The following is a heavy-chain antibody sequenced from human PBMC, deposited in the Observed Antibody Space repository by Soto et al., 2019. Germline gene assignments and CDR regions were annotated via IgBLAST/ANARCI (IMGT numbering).Heavy chain of an antibody. CDR3: ATDRIGYYASSGFGY. CDR1: GYTLTELS. CDR2: FDPVDGET. V-gene: IGHV1-24*01. D-gene: IGHD3-22*01. Sequence: ASVKVSCKVSGYTLTELSMHWVRQAPGKGLEWMGGFDPVDGETIYAQKFQGRVTMTEDTSTDTAYMELSSLRSEDTAVYYCATDRIGYYASSGFGYWGQGTLVTVSS. J-gene: IGHJ4*02.